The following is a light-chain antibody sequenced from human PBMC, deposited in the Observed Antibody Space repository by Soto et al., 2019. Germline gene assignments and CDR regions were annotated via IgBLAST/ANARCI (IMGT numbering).Light chain of an antibody. V-gene: IGLV2-8*01. CDR2: EVT. CDR1: NSDVGGYNY. Sequence: QSALTQPPSASGSPGQSVTISCTGTNSDVGGYNYVSWYQQHPGKAPKLMIYEVTKRPSGVPDRFSGSKSGTTASLTISGLQGEDEGDYYCCSYAGSHTFFGGGTKLTVL. J-gene: IGLJ2*01. CDR3: CSYAGSHTF.